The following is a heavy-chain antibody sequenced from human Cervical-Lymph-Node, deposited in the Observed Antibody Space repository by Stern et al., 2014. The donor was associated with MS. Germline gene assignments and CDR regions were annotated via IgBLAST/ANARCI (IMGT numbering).Heavy chain of an antibody. Sequence: QVQLVQSGPELKKPGASVKVSCKASVYTLTDLSMHWVRHTPGKGLEYMGCIDPEYTAAKSAKRSQAKLSLTEDASTDTTSMSLSGLTSEDTTVYYCAADSQRRYSADYRGFDYWGQGTLVTVSS. CDR2: IDPEYTAA. V-gene: IGHV1-24*01. CDR3: AADSQRRYSADYRGFDY. CDR1: VYTLTDLS. J-gene: IGHJ4*02. D-gene: IGHD5-12*01.